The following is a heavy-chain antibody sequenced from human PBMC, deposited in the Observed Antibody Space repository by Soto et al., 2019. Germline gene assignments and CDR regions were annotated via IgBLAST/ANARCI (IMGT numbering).Heavy chain of an antibody. Sequence: SETLSLTCTVSGVSISSSDYYWGWIRQPPGKGLEWIGSIYYSGSTYYNPSLKSRVIISVDTSKNQFSLKLSSVTAADTAVYYCAKSGYRYCSSTSCYNFDHWGQGTLVTVSS. J-gene: IGHJ4*02. V-gene: IGHV4-39*01. CDR3: AKSGYRYCSSTSCYNFDH. D-gene: IGHD2-2*02. CDR1: GVSISSSDYY. CDR2: IYYSGST.